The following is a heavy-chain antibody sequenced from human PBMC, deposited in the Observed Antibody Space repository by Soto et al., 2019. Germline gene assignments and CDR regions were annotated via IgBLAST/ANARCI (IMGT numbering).Heavy chain of an antibody. CDR1: GFTFSSYA. CDR2: ISGSGGST. CDR3: AKDLQGYDSSGYYYVSDY. J-gene: IGHJ4*02. V-gene: IGHV3-23*01. Sequence: EVQLLESGGGVVQPGGSLRLSCAASGFTFSSYAMSWVRQAPGKGLEWVSAISGSGGSTYYADSVKGRFTISRDNSKNTLYLQMNRRRAEDTAVYYCAKDLQGYDSSGYYYVSDYWGQGTLGTVAS. D-gene: IGHD3-22*01.